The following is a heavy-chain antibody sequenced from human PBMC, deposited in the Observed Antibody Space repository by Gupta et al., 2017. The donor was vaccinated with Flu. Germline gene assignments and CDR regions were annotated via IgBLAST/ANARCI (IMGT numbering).Heavy chain of an antibody. Sequence: ITSTSYHWGWVRQPPGKGLEWIGTIYYSGRTYYNPSLKSRVTISGDTAKNQFSLKLTSVTAADPAVYYCFSGYCSNTSCYGELFYEGLDVW. CDR1: ITSTSYH. CDR3: FSGYCSNTSCYGELFYEGLDV. V-gene: IGHV4-39*01. D-gene: IGHD2-2*03. J-gene: IGHJ6*01. CDR2: IYYSGRT.